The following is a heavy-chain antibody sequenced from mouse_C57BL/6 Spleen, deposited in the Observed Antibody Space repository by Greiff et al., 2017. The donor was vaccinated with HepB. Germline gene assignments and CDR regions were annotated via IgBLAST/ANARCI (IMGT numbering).Heavy chain of an antibody. CDR2: IDPETGGT. D-gene: IGHD2-4*01. CDR3: TRLDDYDGWYFDV. V-gene: IGHV1-15*01. Sequence: SGAELVRPGASVTLSCKASGYTFTDYEMHWVKQTPVHGLEWIGAIDPETGGTAYNQKFKGKAILTADKSSSTAYMERRSLTSEDSAVYYCTRLDDYDGWYFDVWGTGTTVTVSS. J-gene: IGHJ1*03. CDR1: GYTFTDYE.